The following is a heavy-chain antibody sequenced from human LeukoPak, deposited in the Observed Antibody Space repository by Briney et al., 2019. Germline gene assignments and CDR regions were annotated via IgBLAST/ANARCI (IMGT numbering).Heavy chain of an antibody. CDR3: AELGITMIGGA. D-gene: IGHD3-10*02. J-gene: IGHJ6*04. CDR2: ISSSGSTI. CDR1: GFTFSSYE. Sequence: GGSLRLSCAASGFTFSSYEMNWVRRAPGKGLEWVSYISSSGSTIYYADSVKGRFTISRDNAKNSLYLQMNSLRAEDTAVYHCAELGITMIGGAWGKGTTVTISS. V-gene: IGHV3-48*03.